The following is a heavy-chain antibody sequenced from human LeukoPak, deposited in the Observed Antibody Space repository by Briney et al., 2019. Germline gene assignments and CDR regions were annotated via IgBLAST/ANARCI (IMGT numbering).Heavy chain of an antibody. CDR3: ARDDGGPFDY. V-gene: IGHV3-30*01. Sequence: GGSLRLSCAASGFTFSSYAMHWVRQAPGKGLEWVAVISYDGSNKYYADSVKGRFTISRDDSKNTLYPQMNSLRAEDTAVYYCARDDGGPFDYWGQGTLVTVSS. CDR2: ISYDGSNK. D-gene: IGHD5-24*01. J-gene: IGHJ4*02. CDR1: GFTFSSYA.